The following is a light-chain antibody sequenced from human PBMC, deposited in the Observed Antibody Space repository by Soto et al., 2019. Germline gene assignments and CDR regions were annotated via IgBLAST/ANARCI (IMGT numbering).Light chain of an antibody. CDR1: SSDVGGYNY. V-gene: IGLV2-14*01. J-gene: IGLJ1*01. CDR2: DVS. Sequence: QSALTQPASVSGSPGQSITISCTGTSSDVGGYNYVSWYQQHPGKAPKLMIYDVSYRPSGVSNRFSGSKSGNTASLTISGLQAEDEADYYCNSYTSSSTLVFGSGTKVTVL. CDR3: NSYTSSSTLV.